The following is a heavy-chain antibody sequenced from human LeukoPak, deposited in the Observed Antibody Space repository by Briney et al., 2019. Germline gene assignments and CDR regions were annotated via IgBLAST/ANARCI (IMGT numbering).Heavy chain of an antibody. V-gene: IGHV3-21*01. J-gene: IGHJ5*02. CDR2: ISSTSSYI. D-gene: IGHD3-10*01. Sequence: NPGGSLRLSCAASGFIFNTYSMNWVRQAPGKGLEWVSSISSTSSYIYYADSVKGRSTVSRDNAKNSLFLQMNSLRAEDTAVYYCARSGNGEYYYGSGSLVENWFDPWGQGTLVTVSS. CDR1: GFIFNTYS. CDR3: ARSGNGEYYYGSGSLVENWFDP.